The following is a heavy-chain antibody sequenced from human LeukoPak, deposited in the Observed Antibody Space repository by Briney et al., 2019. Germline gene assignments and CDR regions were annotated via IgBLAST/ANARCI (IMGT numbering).Heavy chain of an antibody. CDR3: AREGSDWNYYYYMDV. J-gene: IGHJ6*03. V-gene: IGHV3-7*01. CDR2: IKQDGSEK. CDR1: GFPFSSYW. D-gene: IGHD6-19*01. Sequence: PGGSLRLSCAASGFPFSSYWMSWVRQAPGKGLEWVANIKQDGSEKYYVDSVKGRFTISRDNAKNSLYVQMNALRAEDTAVYYCAREGSDWNYYYYMDVWGKGTTVTISS.